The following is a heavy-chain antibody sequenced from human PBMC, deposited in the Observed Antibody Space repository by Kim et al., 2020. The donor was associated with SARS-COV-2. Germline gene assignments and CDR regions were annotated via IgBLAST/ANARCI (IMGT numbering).Heavy chain of an antibody. CDR1: GFTFSSYA. D-gene: IGHD1-7*01. CDR2: ISGSGGST. Sequence: GGSLRLSCAASGFTFSSYAMSWVRQAPGKGLEWVSAISGSGGSTYYADSVKGRFTISRDNSKNTLYLQMNSLRAEDTAVYYCAKTAYNWNYESLAYFDYWGQGTLVTVSS. CDR3: AKTAYNWNYESLAYFDY. J-gene: IGHJ4*02. V-gene: IGHV3-23*01.